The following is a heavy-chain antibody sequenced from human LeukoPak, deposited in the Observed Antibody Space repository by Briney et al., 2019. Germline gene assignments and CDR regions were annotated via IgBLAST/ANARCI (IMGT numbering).Heavy chain of an antibody. CDR2: IHYSGST. V-gene: IGHV4-61*01. D-gene: IGHD1-14*01. CDR3: ARASITYYYYYYMGV. Sequence: TPSETLSLTCTVSGGSISSSSYYWTWIRQPPGKGLEWIGYIHYSGSTNYNPSLKSRVTISVDTSKNQFSLKLSSVTAADTAVYYCARASITYYYYYYMGVWGKGTTVTVSS. J-gene: IGHJ6*03. CDR1: GGSISSSSYY.